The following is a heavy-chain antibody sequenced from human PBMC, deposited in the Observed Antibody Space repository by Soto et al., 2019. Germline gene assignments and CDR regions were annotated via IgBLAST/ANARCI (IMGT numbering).Heavy chain of an antibody. CDR3: AVTYSSGWEIFDY. J-gene: IGHJ4*02. Sequence: ASVKVSCKASGGTFSSYTISWVRQAPGQGLEWMGRIIPILGIANYAQKFQGRVTITADKSTSTAYVELSSLRSEDTAVYYCAVTYSSGWEIFDYWGQGTLVTVSS. V-gene: IGHV1-69*02. CDR2: IIPILGIA. CDR1: GGTFSSYT. D-gene: IGHD6-19*01.